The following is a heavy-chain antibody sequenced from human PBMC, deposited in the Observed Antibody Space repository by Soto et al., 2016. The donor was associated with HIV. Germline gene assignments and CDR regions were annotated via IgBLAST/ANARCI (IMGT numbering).Heavy chain of an antibody. CDR1: GYTFTGYY. CDR3: ARVMITFGGVDLPHHPPSSFDP. J-gene: IGHJ5*02. V-gene: IGHV1-2*02. D-gene: IGHD3-16*01. CDR2: INPNSGGT. Sequence: QVQLVQSGAEVKKPGASVKVSCKASGYTFTGYYMHWVRQAPGQGLEWMGWINPNSGGTNNAQKFQGRVTMTRDTSISTAYMELSRLRSDDTAVYYCARVMITFGGVDLPHHPPSSFDPWGQGTLVTVSS.